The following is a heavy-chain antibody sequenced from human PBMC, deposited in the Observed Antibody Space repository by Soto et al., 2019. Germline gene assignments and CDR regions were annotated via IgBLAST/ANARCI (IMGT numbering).Heavy chain of an antibody. V-gene: IGHV4-39*01. CDR1: GGSIRSISYY. D-gene: IGHD3-9*01. J-gene: IGHJ6*02. Sequence: SETLSLSCTVSGGSIRSISYYWGWIRQPPGKGLEWIGSIYYSGSTYYNPSLKSRVTISVDTSKNQFSLKLSSVTAADTAVYYCAGILTGYRSDTYYYYGMDVWGQGTTVTVS. CDR2: IYYSGST. CDR3: AGILTGYRSDTYYYYGMDV.